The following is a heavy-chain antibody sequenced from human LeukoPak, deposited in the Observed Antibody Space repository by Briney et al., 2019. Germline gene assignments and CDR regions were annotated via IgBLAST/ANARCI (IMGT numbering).Heavy chain of an antibody. D-gene: IGHD6-13*01. Sequence: PGGSLRLSCAASGFTFSSYAMHWVRQAPGKGLEWVAVISYDGSNKYYADSVKGRFTISRDNSKNTLYLQMNSLRAEDTAVYYRARNSSNWYGRFDYWGPGTLVNVSS. CDR3: ARNSSNWYGRFDY. CDR2: ISYDGSNK. CDR1: GFTFSSYA. J-gene: IGHJ4*02. V-gene: IGHV3-30-3*01.